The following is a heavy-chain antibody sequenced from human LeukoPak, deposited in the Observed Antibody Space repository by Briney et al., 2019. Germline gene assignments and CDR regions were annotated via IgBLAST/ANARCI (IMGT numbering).Heavy chain of an antibody. V-gene: IGHV3-23*01. CDR1: GFTFSSYA. J-gene: IGHJ3*02. CDR2: ISGSGGST. D-gene: IGHD3-9*01. Sequence: GGSLRLSRAASGFTFSSYAMSWVRQAPGKGLEWVSAISGSGGSTYYADSVKGRFTISRDNSKNTLYLQMNSLRAEDTAVYYCAKHAVVGIITLRDAFDIWGQGTMVTVSS. CDR3: AKHAVVGIITLRDAFDI.